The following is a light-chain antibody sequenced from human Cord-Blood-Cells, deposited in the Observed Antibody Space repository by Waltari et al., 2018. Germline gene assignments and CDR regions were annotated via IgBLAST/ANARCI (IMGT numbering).Light chain of an antibody. V-gene: IGKV3-20*01. J-gene: IGKJ4*01. Sequence: EIVLTQSPGTLSLSPGERATLSCRASQSVSSSYLAWYQQKPGQAPRLLIYGASSRATGIPDRCSGSGSGTDFTLTISRLEPEDFVVYYCQQYGSSPTFGGGTKVEIK. CDR3: QQYGSSPT. CDR1: QSVSSSY. CDR2: GAS.